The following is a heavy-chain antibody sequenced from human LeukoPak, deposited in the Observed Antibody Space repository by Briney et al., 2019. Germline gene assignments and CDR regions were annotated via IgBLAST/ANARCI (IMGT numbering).Heavy chain of an antibody. V-gene: IGHV1-18*01. CDR3: ARGGKKYQLLPFDY. D-gene: IGHD2-2*01. Sequence: ASVKVSCKASGYTFTSYGISWVRQAPGQGLEWMGWISPYNGNTKYEQKLQGRVTMTTDTSTSTAYMELRSLRSDDTAVYYCARGGKKYQLLPFDYWGQGTLVTV. CDR2: ISPYNGNT. J-gene: IGHJ4*02. CDR1: GYTFTSYG.